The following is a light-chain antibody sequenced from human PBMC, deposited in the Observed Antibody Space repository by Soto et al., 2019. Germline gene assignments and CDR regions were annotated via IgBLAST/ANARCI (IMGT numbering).Light chain of an antibody. CDR2: EVS. CDR1: SSDVGDYNY. Sequence: QSVLTQPPSASGTHGQSVTIPCTGTSSDVGDYNYVSWYQQHPGKAPKLVIYEVSRRPSGVPDRFSGSKSGNTASLTVSGLQAEDEADYYCSSNAGSTNLVFGGGTKLTVL. J-gene: IGLJ2*01. V-gene: IGLV2-8*01. CDR3: SSNAGSTNLV.